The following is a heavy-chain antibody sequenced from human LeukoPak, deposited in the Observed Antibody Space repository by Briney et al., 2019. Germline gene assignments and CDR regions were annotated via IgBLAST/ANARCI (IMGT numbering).Heavy chain of an antibody. Sequence: AGTLSLTCAVSGCSISSCNWWRWVRPPPGKVLEVIGQIYHSGSTNYNPSLKSRVTISGEKSKNHLSLNLTSVTAADTAVYYCARGLVEDGTDYWGQGTLVPVSS. CDR3: ARGLVEDGTDY. CDR1: GCSISSCNW. J-gene: IGHJ4*02. V-gene: IGHV4-4*02. D-gene: IGHD6-13*01. CDR2: IYHSGST.